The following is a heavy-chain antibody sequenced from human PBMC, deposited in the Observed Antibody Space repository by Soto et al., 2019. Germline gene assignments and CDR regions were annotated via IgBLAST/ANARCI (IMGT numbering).Heavy chain of an antibody. J-gene: IGHJ6*02. Sequence: QVQLVQSGDEVKKPGASVKVSCKASGYIFVNYGIAWVRQAPGQGLEWMGWISSYTGNTHSATKIQGRLTMTTDTSTSTGYMELGSLTSDDTAVYYCVMVDNYVTPTPQDVWGQGTTVTVSS. CDR2: ISSYTGNT. V-gene: IGHV1-18*01. D-gene: IGHD3-16*01. CDR3: VMVDNYVTPTPQDV. CDR1: GYIFVNYG.